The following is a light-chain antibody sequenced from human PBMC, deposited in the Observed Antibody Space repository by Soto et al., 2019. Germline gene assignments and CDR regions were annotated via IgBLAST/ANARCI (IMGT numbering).Light chain of an antibody. CDR3: MQALQTPFT. V-gene: IGKV2-28*01. Sequence: DVVMTQSPLSLPVTPGEPASISCRSSQSLLYSNGYNYLDWYVQKPGQSLQLLIYLGSYRASGVPDRLSGSGSGTDFTLKISRVEAEDVGVYYCMQALQTPFTFGPGTKVDIK. CDR2: LGS. CDR1: QSLLYSNGYNY. J-gene: IGKJ3*01.